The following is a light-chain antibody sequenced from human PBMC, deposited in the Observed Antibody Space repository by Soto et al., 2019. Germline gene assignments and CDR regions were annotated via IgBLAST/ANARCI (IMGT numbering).Light chain of an antibody. Sequence: MTQSSPSRPVTLRQAASTAFRPKQSLESSDGDTYLNWFQQRPGQSPRRLIYKVSNRDSGVPDRFSGSGSGTDFTLKISRVEAEDVAMYFCMQGTHWPFTFGPGTKVDIK. CDR3: MQGTHWPFT. CDR2: KVS. J-gene: IGKJ3*01. V-gene: IGKV2-30*01. CDR1: QSLESSDGDTY.